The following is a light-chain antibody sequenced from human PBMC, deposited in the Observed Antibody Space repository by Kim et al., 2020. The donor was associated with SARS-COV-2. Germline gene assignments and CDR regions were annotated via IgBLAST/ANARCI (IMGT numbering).Light chain of an antibody. Sequence: AAVGDRVTLTCRASQGINNHLAWFQQKPGTAPKSLIYSASTLQSGVPSRFSGSGSETDFTLTINSLQPEDVATYYCQQYISYPYTFGQGTKLEI. V-gene: IGKV1-16*01. CDR2: SAS. CDR3: QQYISYPYT. J-gene: IGKJ2*01. CDR1: QGINNH.